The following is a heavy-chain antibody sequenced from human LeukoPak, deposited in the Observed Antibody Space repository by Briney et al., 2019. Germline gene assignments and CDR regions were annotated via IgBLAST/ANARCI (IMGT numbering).Heavy chain of an antibody. Sequence: ESLKISCKGSGYRFTSDWIAWVRQLSGKGLEWMGIIYPGDSDTRYGPSFQGQVTISADKSISTASLQWSSLKASDTAMYYCARGGLYSSRSFDYWGQGTLVTVSS. D-gene: IGHD6-13*01. CDR1: GYRFTSDW. V-gene: IGHV5-51*01. CDR2: IYPGDSDT. CDR3: ARGGLYSSRSFDY. J-gene: IGHJ4*02.